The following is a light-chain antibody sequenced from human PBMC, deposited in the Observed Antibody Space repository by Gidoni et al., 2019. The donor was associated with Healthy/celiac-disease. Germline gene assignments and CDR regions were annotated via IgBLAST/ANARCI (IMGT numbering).Light chain of an antibody. CDR3: QQDYSYPRT. CDR1: QGISSY. V-gene: IGKV1-8*01. J-gene: IGKJ1*01. Sequence: STGDRVTITCRASQGISSYLAWYQQKPGEATKLLIYAASTLQSGVPSRFSGSGSATDFTLTISCLQSEDFATYYCQQDYSYPRTFGQGTKVEIK. CDR2: AAS.